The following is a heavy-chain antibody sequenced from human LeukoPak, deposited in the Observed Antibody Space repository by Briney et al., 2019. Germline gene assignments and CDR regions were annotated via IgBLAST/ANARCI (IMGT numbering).Heavy chain of an antibody. D-gene: IGHD2-15*01. CDR1: GGSISSYY. V-gene: IGHV4-59*12. J-gene: IGHJ5*02. CDR2: IYYSGST. CDR3: ARECSGGSCYSAVWCPWFDP. Sequence: SETLSLTCTVSGGSISSYYWSWIRQPPGKGLEWIGYIYYSGSTNYNPSLKSRVTISVDTSKNQFSLKLSSVTAADTAVYYCARECSGGSCYSAVWCPWFDPWGQGTLVTVSS.